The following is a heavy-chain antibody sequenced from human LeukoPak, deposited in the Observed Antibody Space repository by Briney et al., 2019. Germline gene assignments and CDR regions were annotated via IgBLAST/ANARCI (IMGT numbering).Heavy chain of an antibody. CDR1: GFTFSSYE. J-gene: IGHJ4*02. D-gene: IGHD4-17*01. Sequence: PGGSLRLSCAASGFTFSSYEMIWVRQAPGKGLKWVSYISSSGSTMYYADSVKGRFTISRDNAKNSLYLQMNSLRAEDTAVYYCARYGDYWGQGTLVTVSS. V-gene: IGHV3-48*03. CDR3: ARYGDY. CDR2: ISSSGSTM.